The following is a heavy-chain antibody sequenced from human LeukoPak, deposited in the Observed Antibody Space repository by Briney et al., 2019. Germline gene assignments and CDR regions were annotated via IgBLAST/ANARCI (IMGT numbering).Heavy chain of an antibody. D-gene: IGHD2-21*02. CDR3: AKDWGGPWYMVTAGKGYFQH. V-gene: IGHV3-9*01. J-gene: IGHJ1*01. CDR2: ISWNSGSI. Sequence: GGSLRLSCAASGFTFDDYAMHWVRQAPGKGLEWVSGISWNSGSIGYADSVKGRFTISRDNAKNSLYLQMNSLRAEDTALYYCAKDWGGPWYMVTAGKGYFQHWGQGTLVTVSS. CDR1: GFTFDDYA.